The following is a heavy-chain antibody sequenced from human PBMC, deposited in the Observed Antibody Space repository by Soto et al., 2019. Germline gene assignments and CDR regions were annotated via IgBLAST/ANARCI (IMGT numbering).Heavy chain of an antibody. CDR1: GFTFSSYA. CDR2: ISGSGGST. Sequence: GESLRLSCAASGFTFSSYAMSWVRQAPGKGLEWVSAISGSGGSTYYADSVKGRFTISRDNSKNTLYLQMNSLRAEDTAVYYCAKFSSVVVVAALLIDYWGQGTLVTVSS. J-gene: IGHJ4*02. CDR3: AKFSSVVVVAALLIDY. D-gene: IGHD2-15*01. V-gene: IGHV3-23*01.